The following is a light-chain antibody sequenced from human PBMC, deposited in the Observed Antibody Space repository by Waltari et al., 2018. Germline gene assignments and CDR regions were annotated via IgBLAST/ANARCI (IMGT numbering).Light chain of an antibody. Sequence: DIQMTQYPSSLSASVGDRVTITCRTSQSISNYVNWYQQKPGKAPKLLIYAASSLQSGVPSRFSGSGSGTDFTLTISSLQPEDFATYYCQQSYSTLSLTFGGGTKVEIK. J-gene: IGKJ4*01. CDR1: QSISNY. CDR3: QQSYSTLSLT. CDR2: AAS. V-gene: IGKV1-39*01.